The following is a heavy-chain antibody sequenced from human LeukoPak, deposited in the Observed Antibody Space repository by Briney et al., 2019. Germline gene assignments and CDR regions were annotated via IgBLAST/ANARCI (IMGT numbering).Heavy chain of an antibody. D-gene: IGHD2-15*01. V-gene: IGHV4-59*06. Sequence: SETLSLTCTVSGGSISSYYWSWIRQPPGKGLEWIGYIYYSGSTYYNPSLKSRVTISVDTSKNQFSLKLSSVTAADTAVYYCARDLLGYCSGGSCYSAFDIWGRGTMVTVSS. CDR1: GGSISSYY. CDR3: ARDLLGYCSGGSCYSAFDI. CDR2: IYYSGST. J-gene: IGHJ3*02.